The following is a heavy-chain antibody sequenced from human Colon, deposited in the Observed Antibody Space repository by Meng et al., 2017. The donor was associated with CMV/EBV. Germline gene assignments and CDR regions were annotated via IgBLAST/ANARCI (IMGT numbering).Heavy chain of an antibody. CDR3: ARGYYHFWSASGYNWSDP. Sequence: YRLTAYYLTWLRQAPGQGPGWMGVIDPGGSTTYAQRFQGRVIMTRDTSTSTVNLELSSLRSEDTAIYYCARGYYHFWSASGYNWSDPWGQGTLVTVSS. CDR1: YRLTAYY. J-gene: IGHJ5*02. CDR2: IDPGGST. D-gene: IGHD3-3*01. V-gene: IGHV1-46*01.